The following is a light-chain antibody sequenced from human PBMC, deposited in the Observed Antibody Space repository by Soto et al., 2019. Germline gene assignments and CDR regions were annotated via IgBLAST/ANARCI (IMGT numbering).Light chain of an antibody. CDR1: QILLHSNGYNY. V-gene: IGKV2-28*01. Sequence: EIVMTQSPLSLPVNPGEPASISCRSSQILLHSNGYNYLDWYLQKPGQSPQLLIYLGSNRASGVPDRFSGSGSGTDFTLKISRVEAEDVGVYYCMKALQTLFTFGPGTKVDIK. CDR3: MKALQTLFT. J-gene: IGKJ3*01. CDR2: LGS.